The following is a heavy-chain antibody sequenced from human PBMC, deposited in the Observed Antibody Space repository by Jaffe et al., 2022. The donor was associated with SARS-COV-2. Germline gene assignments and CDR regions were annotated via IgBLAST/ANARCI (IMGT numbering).Heavy chain of an antibody. CDR3: ARGGVQLTSYSGTYYSWFDP. V-gene: IGHV4-34*01. CDR2: INLSGNT. Sequence: QVQLHQWGAGLLKPSETLSLTCGIYGGSFSGYYWNWIRQPPGKGLEWLGEINLSGNTNYNPSLKGRVTMSIDTSKNQFSLKLSSVTAADTAVYFCARGGVQLTSYSGTYYSWFDPWGQGILVTISS. D-gene: IGHD1-26*01. J-gene: IGHJ5*02. CDR1: GGSFSGYY.